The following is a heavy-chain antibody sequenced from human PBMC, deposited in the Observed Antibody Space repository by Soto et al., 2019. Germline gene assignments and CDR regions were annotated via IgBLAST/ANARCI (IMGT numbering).Heavy chain of an antibody. CDR2: INPNSGGT. D-gene: IGHD2-2*01. J-gene: IGHJ6*02. Sequence: GASVKVSCKASGYTFPGYYMHWVRQAPGQGLEWMGWINPNSGGTNYAQKFQGRVTMTRDTSISTAYMELSRLRSDDTVVHYCARGPSQYYYYYDMDVWGQGTTVTVSS. V-gene: IGHV1-2*02. CDR3: ARGPSQYYYYYDMDV. CDR1: GYTFPGYY.